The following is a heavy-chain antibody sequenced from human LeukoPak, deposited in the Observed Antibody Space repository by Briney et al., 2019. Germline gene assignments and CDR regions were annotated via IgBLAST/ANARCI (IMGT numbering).Heavy chain of an antibody. CDR3: ARGDDSGYYDYFDY. V-gene: IGHV3-64*04. Sequence: GGSLRLSCSASGFTFSSYAMHWVRQAPGKGLEYVSAISSNGGSTNYAASVKGRFTISRDFSKNTVFLHMNSLRAEDTAMYYCARGDDSGYYDYFDYWGQGALVTVSS. D-gene: IGHD3-22*01. CDR2: ISSNGGST. J-gene: IGHJ4*02. CDR1: GFTFSSYA.